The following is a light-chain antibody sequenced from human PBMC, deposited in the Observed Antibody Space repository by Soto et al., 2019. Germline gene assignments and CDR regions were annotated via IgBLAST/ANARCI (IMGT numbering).Light chain of an antibody. J-gene: IGKJ5*01. CDR1: QGTSSY. CDR3: QQLNSYPLT. V-gene: IGKV1-9*01. CDR2: DAS. Sequence: IQMTQSHSFLSASVVARVAITCRASQGTSSYLAWFQQKPGRAPQLLIFDASNLQSGVPARFSGSGSGTDFTLTISNLQPEDFATYYCQQLNSYPLTFGQGTRLEIK.